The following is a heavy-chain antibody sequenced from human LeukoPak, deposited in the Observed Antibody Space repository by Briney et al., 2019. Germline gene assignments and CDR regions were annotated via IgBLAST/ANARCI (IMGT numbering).Heavy chain of an antibody. CDR3: ARDLGDYYDSSGYPHDAFDI. CDR1: GGSISSYY. Sequence: NASETLSLTCTVSGGSISSYYWSWIRQPPGKGLVWIWYIYYSGSTNYNPSLKSRVTISVDTSKNQFSLKLSSVTAADTAVYYCARDLGDYYDSSGYPHDAFDIWGQGTMVTVSS. J-gene: IGHJ3*02. V-gene: IGHV4-59*01. D-gene: IGHD3-22*01. CDR2: IYYSGST.